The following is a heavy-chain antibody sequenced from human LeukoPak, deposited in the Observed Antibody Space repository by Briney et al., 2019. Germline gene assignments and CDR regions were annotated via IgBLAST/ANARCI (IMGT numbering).Heavy chain of an antibody. J-gene: IGHJ4*02. CDR1: GGSFSGYY. Sequence: SETLSLTCAVYGGSFSGYYWSWIRQPPGKGLEWIGEINHSGSTNYNPSLKSRVTISVDTSKNQFSLKLSSVTAADTAVYYCARGLYSGSYYSGPPDYWGQGTLVTVSS. D-gene: IGHD1-26*01. CDR3: ARGLYSGSYYSGPPDY. CDR2: INHSGST. V-gene: IGHV4-34*01.